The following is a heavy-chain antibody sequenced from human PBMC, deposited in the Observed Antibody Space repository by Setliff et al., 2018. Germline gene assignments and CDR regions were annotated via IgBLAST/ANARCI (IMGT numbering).Heavy chain of an antibody. CDR1: GGSINRDY. V-gene: IGHV4-59*01. J-gene: IGHJ4*02. CDR2: VHYSGDS. D-gene: IGHD3-10*01. Sequence: PSETLSLTCSVSGGSINRDYWSWIRQSPGKGLEWIGYVHYSGDSNYNPSLKSRVTMSVDTSKDQFSLNLRSVTAADTAVYYCARQPSSGSYYNPRPYYFDFWGQGTLVTVSS. CDR3: ARQPSSGSYYNPRPYYFDF.